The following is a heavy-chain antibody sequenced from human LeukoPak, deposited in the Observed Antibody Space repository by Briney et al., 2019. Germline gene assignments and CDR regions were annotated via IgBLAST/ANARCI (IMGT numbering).Heavy chain of an antibody. V-gene: IGHV3-21*06. J-gene: IGHJ4*02. Sequence: GGSLRLSCAASGFTFSSQNMNWARQAPGKGLEWVAYISTSGDSTKYADSVEGRFTISRDNAENSLYLLMHSLRVEDTAVYHCVKNGWLDYWGQGILVTVSS. CDR1: GFTFSSQN. CDR2: ISTSGDST. D-gene: IGHD6-19*01. CDR3: VKNGWLDY.